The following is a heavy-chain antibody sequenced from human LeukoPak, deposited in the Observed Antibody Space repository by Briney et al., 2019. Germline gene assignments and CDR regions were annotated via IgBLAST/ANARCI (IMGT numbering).Heavy chain of an antibody. Sequence: ASLKVSCKASGYTFTSYGISWVRQAPGQGLEWMGWISAYNGNTNYAQKFQGGVTMTRDTSISTAYMELSRLRSDDTAVYYCARDRGVVVPASVGYWGQGTLVTVSS. J-gene: IGHJ4*02. D-gene: IGHD2-2*01. CDR1: GYTFTSYG. V-gene: IGHV1-18*01. CDR3: ARDRGVVVPASVGY. CDR2: ISAYNGNT.